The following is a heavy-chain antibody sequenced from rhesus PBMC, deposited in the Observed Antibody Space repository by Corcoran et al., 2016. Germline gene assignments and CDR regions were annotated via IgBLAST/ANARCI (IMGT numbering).Heavy chain of an antibody. J-gene: IGHJ4*01. CDR2: IGGRSGST. D-gene: IGHD3-34*01. CDR3: AMGDPYYFDY. Sequence: QVQLQESGPGLVKPSETLSLTCAVSGYSISSGYGWSWIRQPPGKGLGGIGYIGGRSGSTNFNPALKSRVTISKDASKNQFSLKLSAVTAADTAVYYCAMGDPYYFDYWGQGVLVTVSS. CDR1: GYSISSGYG. V-gene: IGHV4-127*01.